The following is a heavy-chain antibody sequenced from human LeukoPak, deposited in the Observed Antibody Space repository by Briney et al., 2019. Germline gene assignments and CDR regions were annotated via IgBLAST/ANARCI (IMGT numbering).Heavy chain of an antibody. CDR1: GFTVSSNY. CDR2: IYSGGST. CDR3: ARGSDYGDYGYFDL. D-gene: IGHD4-17*01. V-gene: IGHV3-53*01. J-gene: IGHJ2*01. Sequence: GGSLRLSCAASGFTVSSNYMSWVRQAPGKGLEWVSVIYSGGSTYYAASVKGRFTISRDNSKNTLYLQMNSLRAEDTAVYYCARGSDYGDYGYFDLWGRGTLVTVSS.